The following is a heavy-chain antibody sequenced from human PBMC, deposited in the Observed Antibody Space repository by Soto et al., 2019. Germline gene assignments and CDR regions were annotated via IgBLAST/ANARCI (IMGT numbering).Heavy chain of an antibody. J-gene: IGHJ3*02. CDR3: ARAGPAYCGGDCYSDDFDI. V-gene: IGHV4-30-2*01. CDR1: GGSISSGGYS. Sequence: SETLSLTCAVSGGSISSGGYSWSWIRQPPGKGLEWIGYIYHSGSTYYNPSLKSRVTISVDRSKNQFSLKLSSVTAADTAVYYCARAGPAYCGGDCYSDDFDIWGQGTMVTVSS. D-gene: IGHD2-21*02. CDR2: IYHSGST.